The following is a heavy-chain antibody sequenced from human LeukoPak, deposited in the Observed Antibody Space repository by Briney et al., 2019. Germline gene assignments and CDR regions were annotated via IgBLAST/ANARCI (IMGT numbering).Heavy chain of an antibody. D-gene: IGHD5-18*01. J-gene: IGHJ4*02. CDR1: GFTFSSYW. Sequence: QPGGSLRLSCAASGFTFSSYWMHWVRHAPGKGLVWVSRINSDGSSTSYADSVKGRFTISRDNAKNTLYLQMNSLRAEDTAVYYCASGRGYSYAYFDDWGQGTLVTVSS. V-gene: IGHV3-74*01. CDR2: INSDGSST. CDR3: ASGRGYSYAYFDD.